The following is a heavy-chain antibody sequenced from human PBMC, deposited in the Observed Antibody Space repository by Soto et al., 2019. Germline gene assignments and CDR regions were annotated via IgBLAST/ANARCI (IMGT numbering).Heavy chain of an antibody. CDR2: INYRGIT. Sequence: PSETLSLTCTVSGGSISSGGYFWSWIRQRPGKGLEWIGYINYRGITYYNPSLKSRVTMSVDTSKNQFSLKLSSVTAADTAVFYCARLRSYYSGYDPAHDAFDIWGQGTMVTVSS. CDR1: GGSISSGGYF. V-gene: IGHV4-31*03. CDR3: ARLRSYYSGYDPAHDAFDI. D-gene: IGHD5-12*01. J-gene: IGHJ3*02.